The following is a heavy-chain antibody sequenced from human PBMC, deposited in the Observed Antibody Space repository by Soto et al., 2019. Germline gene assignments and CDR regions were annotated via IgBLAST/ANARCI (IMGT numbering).Heavy chain of an antibody. V-gene: IGHV1-8*01. D-gene: IGHD2-2*01. CDR1: GYTFTSYD. J-gene: IGHJ5*02. CDR2: MNPNSGNT. CDR3: ARAPSPKPAAKRKEYWFDP. Sequence: ASVKVSCKASGYTFTSYDINWVRQATGQGLEWMGWMNPNSGNTGYAQKFQGRVTMTRNTSISTAYMELSSLRSEDTAVYYCARAPSPKPAAKRKEYWFDPWGQGTLVTVSS.